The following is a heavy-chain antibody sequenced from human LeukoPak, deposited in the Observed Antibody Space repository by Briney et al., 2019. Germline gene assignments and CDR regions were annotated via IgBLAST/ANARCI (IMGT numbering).Heavy chain of an antibody. CDR1: GFTFRRFG. J-gene: IGHJ4*02. Sequence: GGSLRLSCAASGFTFRRFGMHWVRQAPGKGLECVAVLSYDGSDKYYGGSVKGRFIISRDDSKNTLYLQMNSLRAEDTAIYFCAKSADEFGDYEEVGSLDYWGQGTLVTVSS. D-gene: IGHD4-17*01. CDR2: LSYDGSDK. V-gene: IGHV3-30*18. CDR3: AKSADEFGDYEEVGSLDY.